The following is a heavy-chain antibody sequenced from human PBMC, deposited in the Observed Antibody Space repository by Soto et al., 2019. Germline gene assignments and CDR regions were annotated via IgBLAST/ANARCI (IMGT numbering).Heavy chain of an antibody. J-gene: IGHJ3*02. CDR2: ISSSGEST. Sequence: PGGSLRLSCATSGFVFTTYAMNWVRQAPGKGLEWVSAISSSGESTFYAESVRGRFTISRDNSLNTLYLQMRGLRPEDTAVYYCAHPRGYGVFDAVDIWGQGTMVTVSS. D-gene: IGHD4-17*01. CDR3: AHPRGYGVFDAVDI. CDR1: GFVFTTYA. V-gene: IGHV3-23*01.